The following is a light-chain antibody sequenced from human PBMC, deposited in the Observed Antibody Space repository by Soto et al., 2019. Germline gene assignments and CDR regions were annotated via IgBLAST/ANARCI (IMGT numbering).Light chain of an antibody. V-gene: IGLV2-11*01. Sequence: QSVLTQPRSVSGSPGQSVAISCTGTSSDVGGYNYVSWYQQHPGKAPKLMIYDVNKRPSGVPDRFSGSKSGNTASLTISGLQAEDDADYYCCSFAGDPYVFGTGTKVPDL. CDR2: DVN. CDR1: SSDVGGYNY. J-gene: IGLJ1*01. CDR3: CSFAGDPYV.